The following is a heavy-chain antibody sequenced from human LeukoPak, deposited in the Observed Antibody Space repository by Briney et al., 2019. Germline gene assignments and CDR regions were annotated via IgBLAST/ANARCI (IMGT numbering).Heavy chain of an antibody. CDR1: GFPFSAYD. CDR3: VRGALPGDNWYFDV. CDR2: FGSAGDT. V-gene: IGHV3-13*01. Sequence: GGSLRLSCATSGFPFSAYDMHWVRQAPGKGLEWVSAFGSAGDTYYPRALKGRLTISRDYAKNSLFLQMNSLRAGDTAVYFCVRGALPGDNWYFDVWGRGTLVTVSS. J-gene: IGHJ2*01.